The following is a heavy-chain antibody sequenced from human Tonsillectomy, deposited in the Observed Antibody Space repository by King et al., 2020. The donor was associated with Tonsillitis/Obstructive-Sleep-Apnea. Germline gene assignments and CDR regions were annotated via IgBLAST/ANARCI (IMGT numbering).Heavy chain of an antibody. J-gene: IGHJ5*02. D-gene: IGHD2-2*01. V-gene: IGHV7-4-1*02. Sequence: VQLVESGSELKKPGASVKVSCKASGYTFTSYAMNWVRQAPGQGLEWMGWINTNTGNPTYAQGFTGRFVFSLDTSVSTAYLQISSLKAEDTAVYYCASLIPDVLPAATYSYNWFDPWGQGTLVTVSS. CDR2: INTNTGNP. CDR1: GYTFTSYA. CDR3: ASLIPDVLPAATYSYNWFDP.